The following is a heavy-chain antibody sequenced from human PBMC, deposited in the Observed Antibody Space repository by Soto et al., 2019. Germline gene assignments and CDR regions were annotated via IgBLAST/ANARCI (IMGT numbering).Heavy chain of an antibody. V-gene: IGHV3-48*02. CDR2: ISSSSSTI. Sequence: EVQLVESGGGLVQPGGSLRLSCAASGFTFSSYSMNWVRQAPGKGLEWVSYISSSSSTIYYADSVKGRFTISRDNAKNSLYLQMNSLRDEDTVVYYCARVAVAGIFNNWFDPWGQGTLVTVSS. CDR1: GFTFSSYS. CDR3: ARVAVAGIFNNWFDP. J-gene: IGHJ5*02. D-gene: IGHD6-19*01.